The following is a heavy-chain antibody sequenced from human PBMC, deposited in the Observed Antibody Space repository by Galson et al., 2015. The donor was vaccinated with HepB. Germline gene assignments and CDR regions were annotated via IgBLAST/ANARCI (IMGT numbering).Heavy chain of an antibody. CDR2: TYYRSKWYN. CDR1: GDSVSSNSAA. Sequence: CAISGDSVSSNSAAWNWIRQSPSRGLEWLGRTYYRSKWYNDYAVSVKSRITINPDTSKNQFSLQLNSVTPEDTAVYYCAREIVGQQLVRGGGYYYGMDVWGQGTTVTVSS. J-gene: IGHJ6*02. D-gene: IGHD6-13*01. CDR3: AREIVGQQLVRGGGYYYGMDV. V-gene: IGHV6-1*01.